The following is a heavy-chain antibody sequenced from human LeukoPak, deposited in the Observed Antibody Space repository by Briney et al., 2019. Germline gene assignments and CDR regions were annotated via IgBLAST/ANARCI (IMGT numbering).Heavy chain of an antibody. D-gene: IGHD3-16*02. CDR1: GGSIRSSSYY. CDR2: MYYSGSI. CDR3: ARISDYVWGSYRYIDY. Sequence: SETLSLTCTVSGGSIRSSSYYWGWIRQPPGKGLEWIGSMYYSGSIYYNRARKSRVTICVDTSKNQFSLKLSSVTAADTAVYYCARISDYVWGSYRYIDYWGQGTLVTVSS. J-gene: IGHJ4*02. V-gene: IGHV4-39*01.